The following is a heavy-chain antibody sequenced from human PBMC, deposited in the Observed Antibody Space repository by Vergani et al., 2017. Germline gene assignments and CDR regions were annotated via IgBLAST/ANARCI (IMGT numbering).Heavy chain of an antibody. J-gene: IGHJ4*02. D-gene: IGHD2-8*01. V-gene: IGHV3-21*01. CDR1: GFTFSSYS. Sequence: EVQLVESGGGLVKPGGSLRLSCAASGFTFSSYSMNWVRQAPGKGLEWVSSISSSSSYIYYADSVKGRFTISRDNAKNSLYLQMNSLRAEDTAVYYCAKDHGGYCTNGNCLFGSWGQGTPVTVSS. CDR3: AKDHGGYCTNGNCLFGS. CDR2: ISSSSSYI.